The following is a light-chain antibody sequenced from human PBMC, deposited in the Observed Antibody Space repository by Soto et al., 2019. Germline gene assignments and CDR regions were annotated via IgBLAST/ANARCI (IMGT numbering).Light chain of an antibody. CDR2: AAS. V-gene: IGKV1-39*01. J-gene: IGKJ4*01. Sequence: DIQMTQSPSSLSASVGDRVTITCRASQSISSYLNWYQQKPGKAPKLLIYAASSLQSGVPSRFSGSGSGTDFTLTISSLQREDIATYYCQQSNGTPLTFGGGTKVEIK. CDR1: QSISSY. CDR3: QQSNGTPLT.